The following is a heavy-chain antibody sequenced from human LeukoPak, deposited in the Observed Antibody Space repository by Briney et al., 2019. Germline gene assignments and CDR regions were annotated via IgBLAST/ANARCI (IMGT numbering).Heavy chain of an antibody. Sequence: PSETLSLTCTVSSGSIISNSWSWIRQPPGEGLEWIGYISYTGSTNYNPSLRSRVTISVDTSKNQFTLKLNSVTAANTAVYYCATVDTTMGKDCWGQGTLVTVSS. CDR2: ISYTGST. D-gene: IGHD5-18*01. CDR3: ATVDTTMGKDC. CDR1: SGSIISNS. V-gene: IGHV4-59*08. J-gene: IGHJ4*02.